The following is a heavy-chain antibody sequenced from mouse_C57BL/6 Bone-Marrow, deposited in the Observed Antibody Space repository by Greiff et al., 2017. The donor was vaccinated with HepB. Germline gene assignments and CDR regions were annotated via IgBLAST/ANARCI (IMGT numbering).Heavy chain of an antibody. CDR2: ISYDGSN. CDR3: ARGHYGSSYWFAY. V-gene: IGHV3-6*01. D-gene: IGHD1-1*01. CDR1: GYSITSGYY. Sequence: EVKLEESGPGLVKPSQSLSLTCSVTGYSITSGYYWNWIRQFPGNKLEWMGYISYDGSNNYNPSLKNRISITRDTSKNQFFLKLNSVTTEDTATYYCARGHYGSSYWFAYWGQGTLVTVSA. J-gene: IGHJ3*01.